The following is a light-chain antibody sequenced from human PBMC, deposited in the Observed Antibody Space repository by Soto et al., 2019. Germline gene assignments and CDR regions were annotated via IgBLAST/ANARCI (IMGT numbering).Light chain of an antibody. CDR1: TIGAHSF. CDR3: CSYTGNKVFV. V-gene: IGLV2-11*01. J-gene: IGLJ1*01. Sequence: QSLLTQPRSLSGSPGRSVTISCTGPTIGAHSFVSWYQDRPDKVPKLLIYDVSQRPSGIPDRFSGSRSANTASLTISGLQADDAAAYYCCSYTGNKVFVFGTGTKSPS. CDR2: DVS.